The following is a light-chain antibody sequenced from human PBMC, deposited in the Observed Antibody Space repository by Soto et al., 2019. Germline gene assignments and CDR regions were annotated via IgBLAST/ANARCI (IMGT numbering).Light chain of an antibody. CDR3: QRRSTWLYT. Sequence: EILLAQSPATLSLSPGERATLSCKASQDVSIFLAWYQQKPGQAPRLLIHDASNRATGVPARFSGSGSGRNFTLTLASLEPEDFAVYCCQRRSTWLYTFGQGNKL. CDR2: DAS. V-gene: IGKV3-11*02. J-gene: IGKJ2*01. CDR1: QDVSIF.